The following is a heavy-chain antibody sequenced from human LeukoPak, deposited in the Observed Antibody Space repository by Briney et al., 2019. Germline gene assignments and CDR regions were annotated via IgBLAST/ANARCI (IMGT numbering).Heavy chain of an antibody. Sequence: ASVKVSCKASGYTFTSYYMHWVRQAPGQGLEWMGIINPSGGSTSYAQKFQGRVTMTTDTSTSTAYMELRSLRSDDTAVYYCARGGAGVIGYWGQGTLVTVSS. V-gene: IGHV1-46*01. CDR2: INPSGGST. J-gene: IGHJ4*02. D-gene: IGHD3-10*01. CDR3: ARGGAGVIGY. CDR1: GYTFTSYY.